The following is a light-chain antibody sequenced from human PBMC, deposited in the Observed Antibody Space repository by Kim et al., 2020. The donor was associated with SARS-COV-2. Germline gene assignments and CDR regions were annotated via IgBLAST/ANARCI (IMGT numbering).Light chain of an antibody. J-gene: IGKJ2*01. CDR2: GAS. CDR3: QQYNNWPPMYT. V-gene: IGKV3-15*01. Sequence: EIVMTQSPATLSVSPGERATLSCRASQSVSSNLAWYQQKPCQAPRLLIYGASTRATGIPARFSGSGSGTEFTLTISSLQSEDFAVYYCQQYNNWPPMYTFGQGTKLEI. CDR1: QSVSSN.